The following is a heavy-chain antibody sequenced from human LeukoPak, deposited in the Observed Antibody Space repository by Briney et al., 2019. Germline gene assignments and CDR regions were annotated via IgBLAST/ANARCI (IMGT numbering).Heavy chain of an antibody. D-gene: IGHD4-17*01. V-gene: IGHV4-59*08. J-gene: IGHJ3*01. CDR1: GGSISNYY. CDR3: ARSYGDYITGAYAFDV. CDR2: IYYSGST. Sequence: SETLSLTCTVSGGSISNYYWSWIRQPPEKGLEWIGYIYYSGSTNYHPSLKSRLTISVDTSKNQSSLKLSSVTAADTAVYYCARSYGDYITGAYAFDVWGQGTMVTVSS.